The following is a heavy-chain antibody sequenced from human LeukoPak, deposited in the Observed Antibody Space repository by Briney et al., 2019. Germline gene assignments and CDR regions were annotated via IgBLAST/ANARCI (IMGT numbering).Heavy chain of an antibody. CDR3: ARAEVDYYDSSGYYPDGSWFDP. CDR1: GYTFTSYD. CDR2: MNPNSGKT. D-gene: IGHD3-22*01. Sequence: GASVKVSCKASGYTFTSYDINWVRQATGQGLEWMGWMNPNSGKTGYAQKFQGRVTMTRNTSISTAYMELSSLRSEDTAVYYCARAEVDYYDSSGYYPDGSWFDPWGQGTLVTVSS. V-gene: IGHV1-8*01. J-gene: IGHJ5*02.